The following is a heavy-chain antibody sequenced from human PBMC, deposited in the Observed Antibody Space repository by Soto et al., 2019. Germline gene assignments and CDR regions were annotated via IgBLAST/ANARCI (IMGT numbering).Heavy chain of an antibody. CDR1: GYAFAGYW. CDR2: IYCGDSQT. V-gene: IGHV5-51*01. Sequence: PGESLKISCKGSGYAFAGYWIGWVRQMPGIGLEWMGIIYCGDSQTKYNPSFQDQVIMSVDKSIHTAYLQWTSLKASDTAIYYCGRVNSPSLPPWFDPWGKGTQVTVPS. D-gene: IGHD4-4*01. CDR3: GRVNSPSLPPWFDP. J-gene: IGHJ5*02.